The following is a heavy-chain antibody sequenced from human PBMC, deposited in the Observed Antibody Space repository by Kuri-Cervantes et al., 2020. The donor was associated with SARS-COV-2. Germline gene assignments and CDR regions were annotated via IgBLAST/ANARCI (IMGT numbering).Heavy chain of an antibody. D-gene: IGHD3-22*01. CDR3: ARDAPSYYDSSGLTDY. Sequence: GESLKISCAASGFTFSSYSMNWVRQAPGKGLEWVSSISSSSSYIYYADSVKGRFTISRDNAKNSLYLQMNSLRAEDTAVYYCARDAPSYYDSSGLTDYWGQGAPVTVSS. CDR2: ISSSSSYI. J-gene: IGHJ4*02. V-gene: IGHV3-21*01. CDR1: GFTFSSYS.